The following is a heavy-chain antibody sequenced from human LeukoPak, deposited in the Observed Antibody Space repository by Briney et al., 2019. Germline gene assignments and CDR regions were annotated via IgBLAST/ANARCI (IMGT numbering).Heavy chain of an antibody. CDR1: GYTLTELS. D-gene: IGHD6-19*01. CDR3: ATWARCSSGWVYYFDY. Sequence: ASVKVSCKVSGYTLTELSMHWVRQAPGKGLEWMGGFDPEDGETIYAQKFQGRVTMTEDTSTDTAYMELSSLRSEDTAVYYCATWARCSSGWVYYFDYWGQGTLVTVSS. CDR2: FDPEDGET. J-gene: IGHJ4*02. V-gene: IGHV1-24*01.